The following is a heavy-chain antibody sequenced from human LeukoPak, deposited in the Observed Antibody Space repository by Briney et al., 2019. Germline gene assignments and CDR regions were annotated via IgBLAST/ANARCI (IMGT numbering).Heavy chain of an antibody. D-gene: IGHD3-22*01. V-gene: IGHV4-59*01. CDR2: IYKSGSN. CDR1: GGSISSSY. CDR3: ARCRSYDSSGYCDAVDI. Sequence: PSETLSLTCTVAGGSISSSYRNWVRQAPGMGLEWMGDIYKSGSNKYTPSLKSRVTISVDTSKNQFSLKLSSVTAADTAVYYCARCRSYDSSGYCDAVDIWGQGTMVIVSS. J-gene: IGHJ3*02.